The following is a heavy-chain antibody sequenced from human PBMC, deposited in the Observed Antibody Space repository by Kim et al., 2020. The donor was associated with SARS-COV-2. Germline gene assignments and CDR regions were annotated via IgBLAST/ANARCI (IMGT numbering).Heavy chain of an antibody. V-gene: IGHV1-46*01. CDR1: GYTFTSYY. Sequence: ASVKVSCKASGYTFTSYYMHWVRQAPGQGLEWMGIINPSGGSTSYAQKFQGRVTMTRDTSTSTVYMELSSLRSEDTAVYYCTRGKSGTTGIYGMDVWGQGTTVTGSS. J-gene: IGHJ6*02. D-gene: IGHD1-1*01. CDR3: TRGKSGTTGIYGMDV. CDR2: INPSGGST.